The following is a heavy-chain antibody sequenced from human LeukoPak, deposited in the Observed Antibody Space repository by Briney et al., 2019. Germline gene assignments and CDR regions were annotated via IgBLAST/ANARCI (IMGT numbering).Heavy chain of an antibody. Sequence: HPGGSLRLSCAASGFTFSSYEMNWVRQAPGKGLEWVSYISSSGSTIYYADSVKGRFTISRDNAKNSLYLQMNSLRAEDTAVYYCATIEAVRFHYWGQGTLVTVSS. D-gene: IGHD4-17*01. CDR1: GFTFSSYE. CDR3: ATIEAVRFHY. V-gene: IGHV3-48*03. J-gene: IGHJ4*02. CDR2: ISSSGSTI.